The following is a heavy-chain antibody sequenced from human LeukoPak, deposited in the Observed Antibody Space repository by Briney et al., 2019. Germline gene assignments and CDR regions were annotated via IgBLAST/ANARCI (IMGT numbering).Heavy chain of an antibody. D-gene: IGHD2-15*01. CDR1: GGSFSTSGNY. J-gene: IGHJ4*02. V-gene: IGHV4-39*07. CDR3: ARGPHCSGGSCYSPAFDY. Sequence: SETLSLTCTVSGGSFSTSGNYWGWIRQPPGKGLEWIGEINHSGSTNYNPSLKSRVTISVDTPKNQISLKLRSVTAADTAVFYCARGPHCSGGSCYSPAFDYWGQGTPVTVSS. CDR2: INHSGST.